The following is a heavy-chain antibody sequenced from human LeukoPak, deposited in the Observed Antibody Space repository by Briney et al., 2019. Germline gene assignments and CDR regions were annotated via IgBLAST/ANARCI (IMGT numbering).Heavy chain of an antibody. V-gene: IGHV1-69*13. D-gene: IGHD6-19*01. CDR3: ARVTSSGWPPGVY. J-gene: IGHJ4*02. Sequence: ASVKVSCKASGGTFSSYAISWVRQAPGQGLEWMGGIIPIFGTANYAQKFQGRVTITADESTSTAYMELSSLRSEDTAVYYCARVTSSGWPPGVYWGQGTLVTVSS. CDR1: GGTFSSYA. CDR2: IIPIFGTA.